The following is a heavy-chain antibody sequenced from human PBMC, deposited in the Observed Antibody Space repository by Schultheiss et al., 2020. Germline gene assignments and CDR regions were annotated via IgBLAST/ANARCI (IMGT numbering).Heavy chain of an antibody. V-gene: IGHV4-59*08. CDR2: IYYSGST. Sequence: SQTLSLTCTVSGGSISSYYWSWIRQPPGKGLEWIGYIYYSGSTNYNPSLKSRVTISVDTSKNQFSLKLSSVTAADTAVYYCARGIAPPYGDYENWFDPWGQGTLVTVSS. D-gene: IGHD4-17*01. J-gene: IGHJ5*02. CDR3: ARGIAPPYGDYENWFDP. CDR1: GGSISSYY.